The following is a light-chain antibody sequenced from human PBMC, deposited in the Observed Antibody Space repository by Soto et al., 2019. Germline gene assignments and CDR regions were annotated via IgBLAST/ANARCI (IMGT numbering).Light chain of an antibody. Sequence: QTVVTQEPSLTVSPGGTVTLTCASSTGAVTSGYYPNWFQQKPGQAPRALIYSTSNKHPWTPARVSGSLLGGKAALTLSGVQPEDEAEYYCLIYHGGAQVFGGGTKLTVL. CDR3: LIYHGGAQV. V-gene: IGLV7-43*01. J-gene: IGLJ2*01. CDR2: STS. CDR1: TGAVTSGYY.